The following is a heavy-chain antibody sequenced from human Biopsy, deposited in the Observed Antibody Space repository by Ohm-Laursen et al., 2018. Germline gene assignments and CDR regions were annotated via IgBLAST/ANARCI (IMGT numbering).Heavy chain of an antibody. CDR3: ARMDCSGGSCHYYSYGMDV. CDR2: IYYRGNT. CDR1: GDSITTYY. V-gene: IGHV4-59*08. D-gene: IGHD2-15*01. J-gene: IGHJ6*02. Sequence: PPGTLSLTCTVSGDSITTYYWNWIRQAPGKGLEWIGNIYYRGNTNYSPSLKSRVTISLDTSKNQFSLKLSSVTAADTAVYYCARMDCSGGSCHYYSYGMDVWGQGTTVTVSS.